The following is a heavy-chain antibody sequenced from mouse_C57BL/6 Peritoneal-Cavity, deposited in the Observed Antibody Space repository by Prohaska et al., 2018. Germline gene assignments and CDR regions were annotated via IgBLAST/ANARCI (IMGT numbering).Heavy chain of an antibody. Sequence: RPGSSVKLSCKASGYTFTSYWMDWVKQRLGQGLEWIGNIYPTDSETHYNQKVKEKATLTVDKSSSTAYMQLSSLTSEDSAVYYCARDYDFDYWGQGTTLTVSS. CDR1: GYTFTSYW. J-gene: IGHJ2*01. CDR2: IYPTDSET. CDR3: ARDYDFDY. D-gene: IGHD1-1*01. V-gene: IGHV1-61*01.